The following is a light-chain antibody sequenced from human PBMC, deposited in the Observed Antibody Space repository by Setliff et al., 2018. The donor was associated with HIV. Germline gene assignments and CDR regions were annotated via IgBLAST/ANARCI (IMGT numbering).Light chain of an antibody. CDR1: SSDVGEYDY. Sequence: QSALTQPASVSGSPGHSITISCTGTSSDVGEYDYVSWYQQHPGKAPKLIIYDVKNRPSGVSDRFSGSKSGNTASLTISGLQAEDEADYYCCSFGSSNTHVFGTGTKVTVL. V-gene: IGLV2-14*03. CDR3: CSFGSSNTHV. CDR2: DVK. J-gene: IGLJ1*01.